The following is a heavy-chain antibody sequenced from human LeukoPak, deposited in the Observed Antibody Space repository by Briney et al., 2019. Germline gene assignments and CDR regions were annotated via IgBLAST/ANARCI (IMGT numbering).Heavy chain of an antibody. J-gene: IGHJ5*02. CDR1: GGSFSGYY. Sequence: SETLSLTRAVYGGSFSGYYWSWIRQPPGKGLEWIGEINHSGSTNYNPSLKSRVTISLDTSKNQFSLKLSSVTAADTAVYYCARADDYVWGSYRTWGQGTLVTVS. V-gene: IGHV4-34*01. D-gene: IGHD3-16*02. CDR2: INHSGST. CDR3: ARADDYVWGSYRT.